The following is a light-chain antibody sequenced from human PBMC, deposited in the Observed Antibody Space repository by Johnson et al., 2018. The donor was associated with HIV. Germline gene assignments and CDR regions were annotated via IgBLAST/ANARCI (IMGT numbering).Light chain of an antibody. CDR3: GTWDNSLGAGV. CDR2: ENN. Sequence: QSVLTQPPSVSAAPGQKVTISCSGSSSNIGNNYVSWYQQLPGTAPKLLMYENNKRPSGIPDRFSGSKSGTSATLDITGLQTGDEADYYCGTWDNSLGAGVFGNG. J-gene: IGLJ1*01. CDR1: SSNIGNNY. V-gene: IGLV1-51*02.